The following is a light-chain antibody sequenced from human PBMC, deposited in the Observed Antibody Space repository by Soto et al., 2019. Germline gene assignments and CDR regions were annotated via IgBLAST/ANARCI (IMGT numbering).Light chain of an antibody. CDR1: QSVSNNY. CDR2: GAS. J-gene: IGKJ5*01. Sequence: EMGLTQSPGTLSLSPGERATLYCRASQSVSNNYLAWYQQKPGQAPRLLIFGASSRPTGIPDRFSGSGSGTDFNLTISRLEPEDFAVYYCQQYGNSLITFGHGTRLAIK. CDR3: QQYGNSLIT. V-gene: IGKV3-20*01.